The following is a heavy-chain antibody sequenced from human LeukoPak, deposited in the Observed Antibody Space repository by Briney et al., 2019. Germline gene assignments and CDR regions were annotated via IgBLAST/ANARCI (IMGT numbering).Heavy chain of an antibody. D-gene: IGHD3-10*01. CDR3: AKSVLLWFGELNDWFDP. J-gene: IGHJ5*02. V-gene: IGHV3-23*01. Sequence: GGCLRLSCAASGFTFSSYAMSWVRQAPGKGLEWVSAISGSGGSTYYADSVKGRFTISRDNSKNTLYLQMNSLRAEDTAVYYCAKSVLLWFGELNDWFDPWGQGTLVTVSS. CDR1: GFTFSSYA. CDR2: ISGSGGST.